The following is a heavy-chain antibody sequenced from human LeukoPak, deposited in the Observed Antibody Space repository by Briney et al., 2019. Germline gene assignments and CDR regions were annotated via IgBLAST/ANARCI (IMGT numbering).Heavy chain of an antibody. Sequence: GGSLRLSCAASGFTFSSYGMHWVRQAPGKGLEWASGISWNSGSIGYADSVKGRFTISRDNAKNSLYLQMNSLRAEDMALYYCARGYGSGWYTGWGQGTLVTVSS. CDR3: ARGYGSGWYTG. J-gene: IGHJ4*02. V-gene: IGHV3-9*03. D-gene: IGHD6-19*01. CDR1: GFTFSSYG. CDR2: ISWNSGSI.